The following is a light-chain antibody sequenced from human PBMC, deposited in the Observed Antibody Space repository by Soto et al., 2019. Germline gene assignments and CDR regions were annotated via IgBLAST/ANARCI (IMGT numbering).Light chain of an antibody. Sequence: EIVLTQSPATLSLSPGEVATLSCRASQSVSSYLAWYQQKPGQAPRPLIYDASNRATGIPSRFSGSGSGTDFTLTISSLEPEDFAVYYCQQRSNWSITFGQGTRLEIK. V-gene: IGKV3-11*01. CDR1: QSVSSY. J-gene: IGKJ5*01. CDR2: DAS. CDR3: QQRSNWSIT.